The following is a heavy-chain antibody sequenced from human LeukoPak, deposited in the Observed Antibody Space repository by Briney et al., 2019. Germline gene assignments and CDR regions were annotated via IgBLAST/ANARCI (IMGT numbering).Heavy chain of an antibody. CDR3: ARGGWYYFNY. CDR2: INSSGGTT. Sequence: GASVKVSCKASGYTFTGYYMHWVRQAPGQGLEWMGIINSSGGTTSYAQKFQGRVTMTRDTSPSTVYMELSGLRSEDTAVYDCARGGWYYFNYWGQGPLVTVSS. CDR1: GYTFTGYY. D-gene: IGHD6-19*01. V-gene: IGHV1-46*01. J-gene: IGHJ4*02.